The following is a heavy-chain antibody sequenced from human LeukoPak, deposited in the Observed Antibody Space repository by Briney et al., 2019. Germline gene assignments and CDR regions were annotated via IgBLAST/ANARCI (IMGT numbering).Heavy chain of an antibody. CDR2: ISSSSSYI. Sequence: GGSLRLSCAASGFTFSSYSMNWVRQAPGKGLEWVSSISSSSSYIYYADSVKGRFTISRDNAKNSLYLQMNSLKTEDTAVYYCTREFHSSGWYLTFAYWGQGSQVTVSS. D-gene: IGHD6-19*01. V-gene: IGHV3-21*04. J-gene: IGHJ4*02. CDR3: TREFHSSGWYLTFAY. CDR1: GFTFSSYS.